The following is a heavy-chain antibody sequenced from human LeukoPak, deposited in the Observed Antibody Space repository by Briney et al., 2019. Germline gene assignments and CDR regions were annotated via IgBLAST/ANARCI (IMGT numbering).Heavy chain of an antibody. Sequence: ASVKVSFKASGGTFSSYAISWVRQAPGQGLEWMGGIIPIFGTANYAQKFQGRVTITADESTSTAYMELSSLRSEDTAVYYCARKEGVLRYFDWSPRFDYWGQGTLVTVSS. CDR2: IIPIFGTA. CDR1: GGTFSSYA. CDR3: ARKEGVLRYFDWSPRFDY. J-gene: IGHJ4*02. V-gene: IGHV1-69*13. D-gene: IGHD3-9*01.